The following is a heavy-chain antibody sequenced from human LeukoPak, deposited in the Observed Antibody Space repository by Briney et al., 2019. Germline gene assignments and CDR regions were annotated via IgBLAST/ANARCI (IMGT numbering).Heavy chain of an antibody. D-gene: IGHD1-26*01. CDR1: GFIVSGDF. Sequence: GGSLRLSCAASGFIVSGDFMSWVRQAPGKGLEWVSVIYSDGSTYYADSVKGRFTISRDNSENTLDLQMTGLRAEDTAVYYCARERGRGRDSPWFDYWGQGTLVTVSS. CDR3: ARERGRGRDSPWFDY. CDR2: IYSDGST. V-gene: IGHV3-53*01. J-gene: IGHJ4*02.